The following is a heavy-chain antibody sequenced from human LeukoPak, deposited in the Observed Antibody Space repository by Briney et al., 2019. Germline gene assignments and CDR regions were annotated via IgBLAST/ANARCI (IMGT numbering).Heavy chain of an antibody. CDR3: ASLYSGGYYNY. CDR2: LYSGGNT. J-gene: IGHJ4*02. D-gene: IGHD1-26*01. V-gene: IGHV3-53*01. Sequence: GGSLRLSCVASGLTFSSNYMSWVRQAPGKGLEWVSVLYSGGNTYYSDSVKGRFTISRDNSKNTLYLQMNSLRAEDTAVYYCASLYSGGYYNYWGQGTLVTVSS. CDR1: GLTFSSNY.